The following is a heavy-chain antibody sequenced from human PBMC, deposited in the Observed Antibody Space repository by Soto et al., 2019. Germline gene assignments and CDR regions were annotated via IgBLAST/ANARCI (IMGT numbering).Heavy chain of an antibody. CDR1: GLSLSDYG. V-gene: IGHV3-30*03. CDR2: ISFDGGDT. D-gene: IGHD2-21*01. CDR3: ARGRWQKYCANPYCFTFDS. Sequence: GGSLRLSCTASGLSLSDYGMHWVRQAPGKGLEWVAFISFDGGDTYYADSLRGRFTVSRDNSKDTLYLQVNSLRDDDTAVFYCARGRWQKYCANPYCFTFDSWGQGTLVTVSS. J-gene: IGHJ4*02.